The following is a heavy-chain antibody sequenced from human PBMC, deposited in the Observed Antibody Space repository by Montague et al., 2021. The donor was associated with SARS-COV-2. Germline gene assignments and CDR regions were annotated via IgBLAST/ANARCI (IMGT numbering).Heavy chain of an antibody. J-gene: IGHJ4*02. CDR1: GGSFSGYY. V-gene: IGHV4-34*01. D-gene: IGHD3-10*01. Sequence: SETLSLTCAVYGGSFSGYYWNWIRQPPGKGLEWIGEINHSGSTNYNPSLKSRLTMSVDTSKNQFSLKLSSVTAADTAVYYCARGARQGYGFCLGSFDYWGRGTLVTVSS. CDR3: ARGARQGYGFCLGSFDY. CDR2: INHSGST.